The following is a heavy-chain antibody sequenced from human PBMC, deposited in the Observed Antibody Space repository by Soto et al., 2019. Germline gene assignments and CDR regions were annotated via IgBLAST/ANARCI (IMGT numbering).Heavy chain of an antibody. D-gene: IGHD1-1*01. CDR3: ARRQNWNTLFDT. CDR1: GGSITNNY. J-gene: IGHJ5*02. V-gene: IGHV4-59*08. Sequence: SETLSLTCTWSGGSITNNYWSLIRQSPGKGLEWIVCSYYSGSTSYNPSLRSRVTISMDTSKTQFSLRLRSVTAADTAVYYCARRQNWNTLFDTWGQGTLVTVSS. CDR2: SYYSGST.